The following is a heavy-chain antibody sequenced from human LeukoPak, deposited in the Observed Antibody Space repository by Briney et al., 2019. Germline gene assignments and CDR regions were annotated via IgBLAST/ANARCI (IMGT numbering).Heavy chain of an antibody. D-gene: IGHD3-10*01. V-gene: IGHV4-34*01. J-gene: IGHJ4*02. Sequence: SETLSLTCAVYGGSFSGYYWSWIRQPPGKGLEWIGEINHSGSTNYNPSLKSRVTISVDTSKNQFSLKLSAVTAADTAVYYCARSWSVYGSGSGWGQGTLVTVSS. CDR3: ARSWSVYGSGSG. CDR1: GGSFSGYY. CDR2: INHSGST.